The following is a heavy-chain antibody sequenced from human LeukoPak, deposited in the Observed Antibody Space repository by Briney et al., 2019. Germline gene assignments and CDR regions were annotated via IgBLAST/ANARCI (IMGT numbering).Heavy chain of an antibody. J-gene: IGHJ5*02. CDR1: GGSISSYY. CDR3: ARDLAAARFDP. V-gene: IGHV4-59*01. CDR2: IYYSGST. D-gene: IGHD6-13*01. Sequence: PSQTLSLTCTVSGGSISSYYWSWIRQPPGKGLEWIGYIYYSGSTNYNLSLKSRVTISVDTSKNQFSLKLSSVTAADTAVYYCARDLAAARFDPWGQGTLVTVSS.